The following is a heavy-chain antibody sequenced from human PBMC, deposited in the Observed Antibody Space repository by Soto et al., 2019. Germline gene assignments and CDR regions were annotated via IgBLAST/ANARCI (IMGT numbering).Heavy chain of an antibody. Sequence: GGSLRLCSAACGFTFNDYAMSWVRRGAGKGVGWVAAINGGGGSTFYADSVKGRFTLSRDSSKSTLYLQMNSLRGEDTAVYYCAKEYSCMGFPLDHWGQGTLVTV. D-gene: IGHD2-15*01. V-gene: IGHV3-23*01. J-gene: IGHJ4*02. CDR3: AKEYSCMGFPLDH. CDR2: INGGGGST. CDR1: GFTFNDYA.